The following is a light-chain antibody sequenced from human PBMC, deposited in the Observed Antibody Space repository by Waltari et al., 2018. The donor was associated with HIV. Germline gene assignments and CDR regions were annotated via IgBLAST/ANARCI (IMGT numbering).Light chain of an antibody. CDR1: NIGRKG. J-gene: IGLJ1*01. Sequence: SYVLTPPPSVSVAPGKTARLTCGGNNIGRKGVTWYQQKPGQAPVLVIYSDSHRPSGSPERFSGSKSGNTATLTISRVEAGDEADYYCQLWDGTGDHPGVFGTGTQVTVL. CDR3: QLWDGTGDHPGV. CDR2: SDS. V-gene: IGLV3-21*04.